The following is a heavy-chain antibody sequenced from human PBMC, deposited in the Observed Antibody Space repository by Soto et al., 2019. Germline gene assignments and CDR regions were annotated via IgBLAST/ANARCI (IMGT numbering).Heavy chain of an antibody. V-gene: IGHV3-64*01. CDR2: ISSNGGST. J-gene: IGHJ2*01. CDR3: ARGSTVTVYWYFDL. D-gene: IGHD4-17*01. CDR1: GFTFSNYA. Sequence: EVQLVESGGGLVQPGGSLRLSCVASGFTFSNYAMHWVRQAPGKGLEYVSGISSNGGSTYYANSVKGRFTISRDNSKNTLDFQMGSLRAEDMAVYYCARGSTVTVYWYFDLWGRGTLVTVSS.